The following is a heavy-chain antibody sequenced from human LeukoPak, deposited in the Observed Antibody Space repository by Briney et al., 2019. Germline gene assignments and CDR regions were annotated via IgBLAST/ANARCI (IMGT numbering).Heavy chain of an antibody. D-gene: IGHD5-18*01. J-gene: IGHJ4*02. CDR3: AKNLVVNTARDEGLGYFDY. Sequence: GGSLRLSCAASGFTFSSYAMSWVRQAPGKGLEWVSAISGSGGSTYYADSVKGRFTISRDNSKNTLYLQMNSLRAEDTAVYYWAKNLVVNTARDEGLGYFDYWGQGPLVTVSS. CDR2: ISGSGGST. CDR1: GFTFSSYA. V-gene: IGHV3-23*01.